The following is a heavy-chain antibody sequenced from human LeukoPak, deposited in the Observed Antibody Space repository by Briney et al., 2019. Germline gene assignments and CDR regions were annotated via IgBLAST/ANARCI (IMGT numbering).Heavy chain of an antibody. Sequence: GSSVKVSCKASGGTFSSYAISWVRQAPGQGLEWMGWINPNSGGTNYAQKFQGRVTMTRDTSISTAYMELSRLRSDDTAVYYCARDFGGDWFDPWGQGTLVTVSS. J-gene: IGHJ5*02. V-gene: IGHV1-2*02. D-gene: IGHD3-10*01. CDR2: INPNSGGT. CDR3: ARDFGGDWFDP. CDR1: GGTFSSYA.